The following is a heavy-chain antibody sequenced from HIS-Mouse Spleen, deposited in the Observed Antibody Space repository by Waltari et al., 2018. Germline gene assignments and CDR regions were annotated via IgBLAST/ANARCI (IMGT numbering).Heavy chain of an antibody. CDR2: IYYSVST. Sequence: QLQLQESGPGLVKPSETLSLTCTVSGGSISSSSYYWGWIRQPPGKGLEWNGSIYYSVSTYHNPSLKSRVTISVDTSKNQFSLKLSSVTAADTAVYYCAREIPYSSSWYDWYFDLWGRGTLVTVSS. V-gene: IGHV4-39*07. J-gene: IGHJ2*01. CDR1: GGSISSSSYY. D-gene: IGHD6-13*01. CDR3: AREIPYSSSWYDWYFDL.